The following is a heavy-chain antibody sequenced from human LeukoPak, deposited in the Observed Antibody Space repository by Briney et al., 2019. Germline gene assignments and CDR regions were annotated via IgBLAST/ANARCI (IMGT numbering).Heavy chain of an antibody. CDR2: IYYSGST. CDR3: ARDRFWSGYNYYYMDV. V-gene: IGHV4-59*01. Sequence: SETLSLTCTVSGGSISSYYWSWIRQPPGKGLEWIGYIYYSGSTNYNPSLKSRVTISVDTSKNQFSLKLNSVTAADTAVYYCARDRFWSGYNYYYMDVWGKGTTVTVSS. D-gene: IGHD3-3*01. CDR1: GGSISSYY. J-gene: IGHJ6*03.